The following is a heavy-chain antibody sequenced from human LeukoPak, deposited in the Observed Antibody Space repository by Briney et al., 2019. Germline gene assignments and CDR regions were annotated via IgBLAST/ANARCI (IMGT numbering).Heavy chain of an antibody. J-gene: IGHJ4*02. CDR3: ARDTSSGWYLTH. D-gene: IGHD6-19*01. CDR2: IWYDGSNK. Sequence: GGSLRLSCAASGFVFSNYGMHWVRQAPGKGLEWVAVIWYDGSNKYYADSVKGRFTISRDNSKNTLYLQMNSLRAEDTAVYYCARDTSSGWYLTHWGQGTLVTVSP. V-gene: IGHV3-33*01. CDR1: GFVFSNYG.